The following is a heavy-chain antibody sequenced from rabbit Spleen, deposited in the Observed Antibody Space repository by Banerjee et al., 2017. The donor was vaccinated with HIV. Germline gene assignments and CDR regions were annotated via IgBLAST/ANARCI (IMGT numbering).Heavy chain of an antibody. D-gene: IGHD8-1*01. J-gene: IGHJ4*01. CDR2: IYTGNSKT. CDR3: ARDAGRGDYIDGVFNL. Sequence: QQLVESGGGLVKPGASLTLTCKASGFSFSNGYDMCWVRQAPGKGLEWIACIYTGNSKTYYASWAKGRFTISKTSSTTVTLQMTSLTVADTATYFCARDAGRGDYIDGVFNLWGQGTLVTVS. V-gene: IGHV1S40*01. CDR1: GFSFSNGYD.